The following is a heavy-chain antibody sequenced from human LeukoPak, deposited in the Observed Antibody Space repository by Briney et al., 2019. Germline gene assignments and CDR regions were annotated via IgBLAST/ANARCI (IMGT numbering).Heavy chain of an antibody. CDR2: ISWDGGST. V-gene: IGHV3-43*01. J-gene: IGHJ5*02. CDR3: AMEDYYDSSGLYH. D-gene: IGHD3-22*01. Sequence: GGSLRLSCAASGFTFDDYTMHWVRQAPGKGLEWVSLISWDGGSTYYADSVKGRFTISRDNSKNTLYLQMNSLRAEDTAVYYCAMEDYYDSSGLYHWGQGTLVTVSS. CDR1: GFTFDDYT.